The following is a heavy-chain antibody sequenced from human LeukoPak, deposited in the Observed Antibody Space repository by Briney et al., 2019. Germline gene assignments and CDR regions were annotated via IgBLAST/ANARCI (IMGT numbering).Heavy chain of an antibody. CDR2: IYSGGST. Sequence: GRCLRLSCAASGFTVSSNYMSWVRQAPGRGLGWGLGIYSGGSTYYADSAKGRFTISRDNSKTTLYLQMNSLRAADTAVYYCARAGNVLRYFDWSWYFDLWGRGTLVTVSS. V-gene: IGHV3-53*01. CDR1: GFTVSSNY. J-gene: IGHJ2*01. D-gene: IGHD3-9*01. CDR3: ARAGNVLRYFDWSWYFDL.